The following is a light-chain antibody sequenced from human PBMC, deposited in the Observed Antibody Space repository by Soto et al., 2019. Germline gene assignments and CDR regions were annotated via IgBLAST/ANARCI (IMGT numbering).Light chain of an antibody. J-gene: IGKJ1*01. Sequence: IVFTQSPGTLSLSPGERATISCRASQSVSSSYLAWYKKKPGKAPKLLIYAASSLQSGVQSRFSGSGSGTDFTLTISSLKPEDFAVDYCRQYGSSGTVGQGTKVDIK. CDR3: RQYGSSGT. CDR1: QSVSSSY. CDR2: AAS. V-gene: IGKV3-20*01.